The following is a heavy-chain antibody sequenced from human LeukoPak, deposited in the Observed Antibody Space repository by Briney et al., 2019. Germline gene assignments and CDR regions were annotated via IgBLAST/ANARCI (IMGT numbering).Heavy chain of an antibody. J-gene: IGHJ4*02. CDR3: ARAMGEQLHFDY. CDR2: IIPIFGAA. Sequence: SVKVSCKASGGTFSSYAISWVRQAPGQGLEWTGGIIPIFGAANYAQKFQGRVTITTDESTSTAYMELSSLRSEDTAVYYCARAMGEQLHFDYWGQGTLVTVSS. CDR1: GGTFSSYA. V-gene: IGHV1-69*05. D-gene: IGHD6-13*01.